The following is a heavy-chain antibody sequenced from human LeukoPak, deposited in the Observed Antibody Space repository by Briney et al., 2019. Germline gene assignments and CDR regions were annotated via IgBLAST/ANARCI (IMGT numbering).Heavy chain of an antibody. V-gene: IGHV4-39*01. J-gene: IGHJ6*02. CDR1: GGSISSSSYY. D-gene: IGHD3-9*01. CDR3: ARQSSYYDILTGLNYYYYYGMDV. CDR2: ICYSGST. Sequence: PSETLSLTCTVSGGSISSSSYYWGWIRQPPGKGLEWIGSICYSGSTYYNPSLKSRVTISVDTSKNQFSLKLSSVTAADTAVYYCARQSSYYDILTGLNYYYYYGMDVWGQGTTVTVSS.